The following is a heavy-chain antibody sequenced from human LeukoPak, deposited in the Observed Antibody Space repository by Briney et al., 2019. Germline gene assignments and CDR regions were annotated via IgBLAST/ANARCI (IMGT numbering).Heavy chain of an antibody. J-gene: IGHJ4*02. CDR1: GFTFSSYA. CDR2: ISSNGGST. Sequence: GGSLRLSCAASGFTFSSYAMHWVRQAPGKGLEYVSAISSNGGSTYYADSVKGRFTISRDNSKNTLYLQMNSLRAEDTAVYYCAKCLDYYDSSGYYIDYWGQGTLVTVSS. V-gene: IGHV3-64*04. D-gene: IGHD3-22*01. CDR3: AKCLDYYDSSGYYIDY.